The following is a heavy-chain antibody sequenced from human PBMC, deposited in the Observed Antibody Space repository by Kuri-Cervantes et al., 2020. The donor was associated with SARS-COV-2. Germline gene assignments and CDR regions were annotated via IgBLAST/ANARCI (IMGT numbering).Heavy chain of an antibody. V-gene: IGHV3-11*01. J-gene: IGHJ4*02. CDR3: ARTLDYYGSGTYCFDY. Sequence: GGSLRLSCAASGFTFSDYYMSWIRQAPGKGLEWVSYISSSGSTIYYADSVKGRFTISRDNAKNSLYLQMNSLRAEDTAVYYCARTLDYYGSGTYCFDYWGQGTLVTVSS. CDR2: ISSSGSTI. D-gene: IGHD3-10*01. CDR1: GFTFSDYY.